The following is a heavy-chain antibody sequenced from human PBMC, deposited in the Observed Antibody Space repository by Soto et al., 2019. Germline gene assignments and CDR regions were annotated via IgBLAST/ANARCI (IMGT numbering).Heavy chain of an antibody. CDR2: IKSKTDGGTT. V-gene: IGHV3-15*01. D-gene: IGHD5-18*01. CDR1: GFTFSNAW. Sequence: EVQLVESGGGLVKPGGSLRLSCAASGFTFSNAWMSWVRQAPGKGLEWVGRIKSKTDGGTTDYAAPVKGRFTISRDDSKNTLYLQMNSLKTEDTAVYYCTTVPLRGYSCGSVWFDPWGQGTLVTVSS. J-gene: IGHJ5*02. CDR3: TTVPLRGYSCGSVWFDP.